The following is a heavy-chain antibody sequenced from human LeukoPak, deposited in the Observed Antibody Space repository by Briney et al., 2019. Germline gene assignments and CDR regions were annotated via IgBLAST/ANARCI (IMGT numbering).Heavy chain of an antibody. V-gene: IGHV3-23*01. D-gene: IGHD6-6*01. CDR1: GFTFSSYA. CDR3: AKDQGSSSQFDY. CDR2: ISGSGGST. Sequence: GGSLRLSCAASGFTFSSYAMSWVRQAPGKGLEWVSAISGSGGSTYYADSVKGRFTISRDNSKDTLYLQMNSLRAEDTAVYYCAKDQGSSSQFDYWGQGTLVTVSS. J-gene: IGHJ4*02.